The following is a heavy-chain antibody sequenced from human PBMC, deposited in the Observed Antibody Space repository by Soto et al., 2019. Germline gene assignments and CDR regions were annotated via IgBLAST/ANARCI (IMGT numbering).Heavy chain of an antibody. CDR3: AKEYYDNSGYYPNHFDS. CDR1: GYTFTSYG. Sequence: GASVKVSCKASGYTFTSYGISWVRQAPGQGLEWMGWISAYNGNTYYADSVKGRFTISRHNSENTLYLQMSSLRADDTAVYYCAKEYYDNSGYYPNHFDSWGQGTLVTVSS. V-gene: IGHV1-18*01. D-gene: IGHD3-22*01. CDR2: ISAYNGNT. J-gene: IGHJ4*02.